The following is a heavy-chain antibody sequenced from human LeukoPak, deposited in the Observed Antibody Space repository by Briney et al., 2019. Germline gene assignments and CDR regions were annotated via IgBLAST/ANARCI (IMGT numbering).Heavy chain of an antibody. CDR1: GYTFTSYY. J-gene: IGHJ4*02. D-gene: IGHD3-22*01. CDR3: ARDRRYYDSSGYYSSLGY. Sequence: ASVKVSCKASGYTFTSYYMHWVLQAPGQGLEWMGIINPSGGSTSYAQKFQGRVTMTRDMSTSTVYMELSSLRSEDTAVYYCARDRRYYDSSGYYSSLGYWGQGTLVTVSS. V-gene: IGHV1-46*01. CDR2: INPSGGST.